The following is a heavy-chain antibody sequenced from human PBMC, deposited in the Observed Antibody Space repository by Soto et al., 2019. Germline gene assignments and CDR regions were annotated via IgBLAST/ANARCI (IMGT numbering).Heavy chain of an antibody. CDR3: TSASVADAFDS. D-gene: IGHD2-21*01. V-gene: IGHV3-74*01. J-gene: IGHJ3*02. Sequence: GESLKISCALSGFTFRDYWMHWVRQAPGEGLVWVSRISSGGSVTDYADSVKGRFTISRDNAKNVLSLQMNSLRVDDTAVYYCTSASVADAFDSWGQGTGVAVSS. CDR1: GFTFRDYW. CDR2: ISSGGSVT.